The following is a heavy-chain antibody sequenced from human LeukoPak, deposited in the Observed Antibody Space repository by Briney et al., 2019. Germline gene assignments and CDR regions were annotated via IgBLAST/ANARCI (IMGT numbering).Heavy chain of an antibody. Sequence: GGSLRLSCATSEFSFSSHGIHWARQAPGKGLEWVAFEQKDGSYKKYADSVKGRFTISKDNSKNTLYLQMNSLRVEDTAVYYCANIPNSFGPDYWGQGSLVTVSS. J-gene: IGHJ4*02. V-gene: IGHV3-30*02. CDR1: EFSFSSHG. CDR3: ANIPNSFGPDY. CDR2: EQKDGSYK. D-gene: IGHD3-16*01.